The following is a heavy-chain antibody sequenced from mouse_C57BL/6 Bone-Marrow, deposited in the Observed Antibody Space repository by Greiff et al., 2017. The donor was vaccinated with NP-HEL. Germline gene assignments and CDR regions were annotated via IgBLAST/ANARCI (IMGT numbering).Heavy chain of an antibody. V-gene: IGHV7-1*01. Sequence: EVMLVESGGGLVQSGRSLRLSCATSGFTFSDFYMEWVRQAPGKGLEWIAASRNKANDDTTEYSASVKGRFIVSRDTSQSILYLQMNALRAEDTAIYYCARDDAMDYWGQETSVTVSS. J-gene: IGHJ4*01. CDR1: GFTFSDFY. CDR2: SRNKANDDTT. CDR3: ARDDAMDY.